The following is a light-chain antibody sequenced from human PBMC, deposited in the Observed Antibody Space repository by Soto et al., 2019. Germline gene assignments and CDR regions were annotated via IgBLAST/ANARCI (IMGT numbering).Light chain of an antibody. V-gene: IGKV1-9*01. CDR1: QGIFSY. J-gene: IGKJ2*03. Sequence: DIQLTQSPIFLSASVGDRVTISCRASQGIFSYLAWYQQKPGKAPNLLIFGASTLQSGVPSRFSGSGSGTEFTLTISSLQPEDFATYYCQQLKSHPRSFGQGTKLEIK. CDR2: GAS. CDR3: QQLKSHPRS.